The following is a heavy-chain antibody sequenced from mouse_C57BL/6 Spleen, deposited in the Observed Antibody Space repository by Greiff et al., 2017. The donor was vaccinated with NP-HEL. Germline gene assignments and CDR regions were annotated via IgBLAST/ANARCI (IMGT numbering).Heavy chain of an antibody. D-gene: IGHD1-1*01. CDR2: FYPGSGSI. CDR1: GYTFTEYT. CDR3: ARHEGRGGSSSFAY. Sequence: QVQLKESGAELVKPGASVKLSCTASGYTFTEYTIHWVKQRSGQGLEWIGWFYPGSGSIKYNEKFKDKATLTADKSSSTVYMELRRMTSEDSAVYFWARHEGRGGSSSFAYWGQGTLVTVSA. J-gene: IGHJ3*01. V-gene: IGHV1-62-2*01.